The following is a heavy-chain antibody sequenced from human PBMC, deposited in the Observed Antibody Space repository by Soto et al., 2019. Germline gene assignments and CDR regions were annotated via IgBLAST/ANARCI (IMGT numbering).Heavy chain of an antibody. CDR1: AYSISSGSY. D-gene: IGHD6-19*01. CDR3: ARVHVMVVAGSTFDY. CDR2: IYHGGTT. V-gene: IGHV4-38-2*02. J-gene: IGHJ4*01. Sequence: LSLTCTVSAYSISSGSYWAWIRQPPGKGPEWIASIYHGGTTFYNPSLKSRITISVDTSNNQFSLKLTSVTAADTAVYYCARVHVMVVAGSTFDYWGHGTLVTVSS.